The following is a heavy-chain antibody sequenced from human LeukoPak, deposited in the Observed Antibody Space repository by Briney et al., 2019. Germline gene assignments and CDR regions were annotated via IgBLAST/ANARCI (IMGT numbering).Heavy chain of an antibody. D-gene: IGHD1-26*01. CDR2: INWNGGST. J-gene: IGHJ4*02. V-gene: IGHV3-20*04. CDR3: ARDWGGSYGYFDY. Sequence: PGGSLRLSCAASGFTFDDYGMSWVRQAPGKGLEWVSGINWNGGSTGYVDSVEGRFTISRDNAKNSLYLQMNSLRAEDTALYYCARDWGGSYGYFDYWGQGTLVTVSS. CDR1: GFTFDDYG.